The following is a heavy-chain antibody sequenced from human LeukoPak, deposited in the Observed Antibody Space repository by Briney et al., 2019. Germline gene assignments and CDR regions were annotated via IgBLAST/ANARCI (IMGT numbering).Heavy chain of an antibody. CDR2: VNPDSGQP. Sequence: GASVKVSCKASGYTFVMYDINWVRQAPGQGLEWMGRVNPDSGQPTYAQKFQDRVTITSNTSTSTAYMELSRLKSEDTAVYYCARSSRVSKAGNWNYAPYYWGQGTLVTVSS. V-gene: IGHV1-8*03. D-gene: IGHD1-7*01. CDR3: ARSSRVSKAGNWNYAPYY. J-gene: IGHJ4*02. CDR1: GYTFVMYD.